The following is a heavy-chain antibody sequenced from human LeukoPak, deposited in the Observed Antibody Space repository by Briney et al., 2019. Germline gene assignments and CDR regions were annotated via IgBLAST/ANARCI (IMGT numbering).Heavy chain of an antibody. V-gene: IGHV4-61*02. CDR3: ARASYSYDINGWVPFDY. CDR1: GNSISSGDNY. D-gene: IGHD3-22*01. CDR2: IYTSGST. Sequence: SETLSLTCAVSGNSISSGDNYWSWIRQPAGKGLEWIGRIYTSGSTNYNPSLKSRVTISGDTSKNQFSLRLSSVTAADTAVYYCARASYSYDINGWVPFDYWGQGTLVTVSS. J-gene: IGHJ4*02.